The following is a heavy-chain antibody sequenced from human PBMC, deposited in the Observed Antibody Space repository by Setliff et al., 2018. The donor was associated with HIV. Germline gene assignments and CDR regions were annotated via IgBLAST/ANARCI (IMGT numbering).Heavy chain of an antibody. J-gene: IGHJ5*02. Sequence: ASVKVSCKASGYIFTSYLISWVRQAPGHGLEWMGWISASNGDTNYAQKFQGRVTMTTDTSTTTAYMELKSPRSDDTAVYYCARMGSGWFIGLDPWGQGSLVTVSS. V-gene: IGHV1-18*01. CDR2: ISASNGDT. CDR1: GYIFTSYL. D-gene: IGHD6-19*01. CDR3: ARMGSGWFIGLDP.